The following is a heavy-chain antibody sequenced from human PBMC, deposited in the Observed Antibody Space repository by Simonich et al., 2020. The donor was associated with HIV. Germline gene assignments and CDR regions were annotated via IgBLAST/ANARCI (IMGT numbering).Heavy chain of an antibody. CDR3: ARGGSSWPLDY. CDR2: INPNSGGT. D-gene: IGHD6-13*01. CDR1: GFTFTSSG. J-gene: IGHJ4*02. V-gene: IGHV1-2*02. Sequence: GPEVKKPGTSVKVSCKASGFTFTSSGMHWVRQAPGQGLEWMGWINPNSGGTNYAQKFQGRVTMTRDTSISTAYMELSRLRSDDTAVYYCARGGSSWPLDYWGQGTLVTVSS.